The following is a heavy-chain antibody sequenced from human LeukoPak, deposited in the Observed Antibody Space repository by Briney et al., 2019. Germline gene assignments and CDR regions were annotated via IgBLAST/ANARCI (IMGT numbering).Heavy chain of an antibody. V-gene: IGHV3-11*01. CDR1: GFTFSDYY. CDR2: ISSSGSTI. D-gene: IGHD3-3*01. J-gene: IGHJ6*02. CDR3: ARVELDKAFWSGYSDHPSYGMDV. Sequence: GGSLRLSCAASGFTFSDYYMRWIRQAPGKGLEWVSYISSSGSTIYYADSVKGRFTISRDNAKNSLYLQMNSLRAEDTAVYYCARVELDKAFWSGYSDHPSYGMDVWGQGTTVTVSS.